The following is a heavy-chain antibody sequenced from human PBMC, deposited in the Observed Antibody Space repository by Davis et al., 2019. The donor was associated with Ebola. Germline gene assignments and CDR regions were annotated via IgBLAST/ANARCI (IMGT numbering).Heavy chain of an antibody. CDR3: ATQQSGEPIFDY. CDR2: IIPIFGAA. Sequence: SVKVSCKASGGTFSKFVISWVRQAPGQGLEWMGGIIPIFGAANYAQKFQGRVTFTADESTSTACMELSSLTSEDTAVYFCATQQSGEPIFDYWGQGTLVTVSS. D-gene: IGHD7-27*01. J-gene: IGHJ4*02. V-gene: IGHV1-69*13. CDR1: GGTFSKFV.